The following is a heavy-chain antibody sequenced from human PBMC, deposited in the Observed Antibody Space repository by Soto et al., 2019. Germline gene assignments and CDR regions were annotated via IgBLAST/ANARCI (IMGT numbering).Heavy chain of an antibody. D-gene: IGHD6-6*01. Sequence: GESLKISCAASGFTFSSYAMSWVRQAPGKGLEWVSAISGSGGSTYYADSVKGRFTISRDNSKNTLYLQMNSLRAEDTAVYYCAKDRPNWFDPWGQGTLVTVSS. CDR2: ISGSGGST. CDR3: AKDRPNWFDP. J-gene: IGHJ5*02. V-gene: IGHV3-23*01. CDR1: GFTFSSYA.